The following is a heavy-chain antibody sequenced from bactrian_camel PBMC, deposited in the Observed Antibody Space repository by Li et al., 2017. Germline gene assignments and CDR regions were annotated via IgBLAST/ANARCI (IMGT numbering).Heavy chain of an antibody. CDR3: TKALVSGAGMGGKYNY. V-gene: IGHV3S31*01. D-gene: IGHD6*01. J-gene: IGHJ4*01. CDR1: GFTFSSYA. CDR2: INSGGGRT. Sequence: VQLVESGGGLVQPGGSLRLSCAASGFTFSSYAMSWVRQAPGKGLEWVSAINSGGGRTYYADSVKGRFTISRDNAKNTLYLQLNSLKTEDTTMYYCTKALVSGAGMGGKYNYWGQGTQVTVS.